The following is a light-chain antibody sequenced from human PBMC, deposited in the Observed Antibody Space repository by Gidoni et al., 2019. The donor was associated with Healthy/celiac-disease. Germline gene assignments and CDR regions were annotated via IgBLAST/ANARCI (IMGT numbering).Light chain of an antibody. J-gene: IGKJ2*01. V-gene: IGKV3-15*01. CDR2: GAS. Sequence: EIVMTQTPANLSVSPGERATLSCRASQSVSSNLAWYQQKPGQAPRLLIYGASTRATGIPARFSGSGSGTEFTLTISSLQSEAFAVYYCQQYNNWPGYTFGQXTKLEIK. CDR1: QSVSSN. CDR3: QQYNNWPGYT.